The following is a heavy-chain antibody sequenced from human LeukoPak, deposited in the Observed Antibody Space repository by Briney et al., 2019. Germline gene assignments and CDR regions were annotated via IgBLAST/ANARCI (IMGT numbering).Heavy chain of an antibody. CDR2: INPNSGGT. CDR3: ARASITMIVVVTHFDY. Sequence: VASVKVSCKASGYTFTGYYMHWVRQAPGQGLEWMGWINPNSGGTNYAQKFQGRVTMTRDTSISTAYMELSRLRSDDTAVYYCARASITMIVVVTHFDYWGQGTLVTVSS. V-gene: IGHV1-2*02. D-gene: IGHD3-22*01. CDR1: GYTFTGYY. J-gene: IGHJ4*02.